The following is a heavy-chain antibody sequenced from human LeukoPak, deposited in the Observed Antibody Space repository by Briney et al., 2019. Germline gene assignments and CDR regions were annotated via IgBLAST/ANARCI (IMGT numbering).Heavy chain of an antibody. V-gene: IGHV3-30*18. CDR3: AKDHYDILTGYGMDV. J-gene: IGHJ6*02. Sequence: GGSLRLSCAASGFTFSSYGMHWVRQAPGKGLEWVAVISYDGSNKYYVDSVKGRFTISRDNSKNTLYLQMNSLRAEDTAVYYCAKDHYDILTGYGMDVWGQGTTVTVSS. CDR1: GFTFSSYG. D-gene: IGHD3-9*01. CDR2: ISYDGSNK.